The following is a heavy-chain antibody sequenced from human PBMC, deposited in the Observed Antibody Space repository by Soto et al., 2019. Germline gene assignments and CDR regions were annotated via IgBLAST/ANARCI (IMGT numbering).Heavy chain of an antibody. CDR2: ISSSSSYI. CDR3: ARYQNGISYYDYYGMDV. V-gene: IGHV3-21*01. Sequence: GESLRLSCAASAFTFSSYSMNWVRQAPGKGLEWVSSISSSSSYIYYADSVKGRFIISRDNAKNSLYLQMNSLRAEDTAVYYCARYQNGISYYDYYGMDVWGQGTTVTVSS. CDR1: AFTFSSYS. D-gene: IGHD2-15*01. J-gene: IGHJ6*02.